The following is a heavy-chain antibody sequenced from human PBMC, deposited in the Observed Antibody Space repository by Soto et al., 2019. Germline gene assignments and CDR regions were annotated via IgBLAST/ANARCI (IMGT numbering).Heavy chain of an antibody. CDR3: ARDGRYKTPYDGFDT. D-gene: IGHD1-26*01. J-gene: IGHJ3*02. V-gene: IGHV3-11*01. CDR2: ISGSGTTI. Sequence: QAQVVESGGGLVKPGGSLRLSCATSGINFSDHFMAWIRLSPGKGLEWIAYISGSGTTIYYADSVRGRFTISRDNANGSLYLQMHSLRAEDTAVYYCARDGRYKTPYDGFDTWGQGTMVTVSS. CDR1: GINFSDHF.